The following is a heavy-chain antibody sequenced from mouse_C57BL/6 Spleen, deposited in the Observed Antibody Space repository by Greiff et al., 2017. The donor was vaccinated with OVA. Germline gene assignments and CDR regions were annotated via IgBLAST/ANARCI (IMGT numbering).Heavy chain of an antibody. Sequence: VQVVESGAELARPGASVKMSCKASGYTFTSYTMHWVKQRPGQGLEWIGYINPSSGYTKYNQKFKDKATSTADKSSSTAYMQLSSLTSEDSAVYYCAGNWDVGVFAYWGQGTLVTVSA. V-gene: IGHV1-4*01. CDR3: AGNWDVGVFAY. CDR2: INPSSGYT. D-gene: IGHD4-1*01. CDR1: GYTFTSYT. J-gene: IGHJ3*01.